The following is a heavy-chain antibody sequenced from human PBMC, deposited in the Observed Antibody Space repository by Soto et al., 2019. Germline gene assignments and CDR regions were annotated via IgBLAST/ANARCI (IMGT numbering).Heavy chain of an antibody. CDR3: AKDRRRQVGAHYYDSSGYFDY. V-gene: IGHV3-30*18. CDR2: ISYDGSNK. J-gene: IGHJ4*02. CDR1: GFTFSSYG. Sequence: QVQLVESGGGVVQPGRSLRLSCAASGFTFSSYGMHWVRQAPGKGLEWVAVISYDGSNKYYADSVKGRFTISRDNSKNTLYLQMSSLRAEDTAVYYCAKDRRRQVGAHYYDSSGYFDYWGQGTLVTVSS. D-gene: IGHD3-22*01.